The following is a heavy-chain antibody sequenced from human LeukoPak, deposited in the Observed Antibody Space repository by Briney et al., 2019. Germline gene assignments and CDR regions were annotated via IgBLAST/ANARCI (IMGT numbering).Heavy chain of an antibody. J-gene: IGHJ4*02. CDR1: LLTLSIYA. Sequence: GSLRLSRAPSLLTLSIYAMSGVCQAPRGGLERVSAISGSVGSTYSADSVKARFTISRDNSKNTLYLQMTSLRAADTAVYYCAKGAKPKVAFFDYWGQGTLVTAS. D-gene: IGHD5-12*01. CDR3: AKGAKPKVAFFDY. V-gene: IGHV3-23*01. CDR2: ISGSVGST.